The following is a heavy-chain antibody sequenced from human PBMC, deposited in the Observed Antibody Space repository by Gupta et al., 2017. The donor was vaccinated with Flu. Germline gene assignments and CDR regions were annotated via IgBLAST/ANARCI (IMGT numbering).Heavy chain of an antibody. Sequence: QVQLQQWGAGLLKPSETLSLTCAVYGGSFSGYYWNWIRQPPGKGLEWIGEINHSGSTNYNPSLKSRVTISVDTSKNQFSLKLSSVTAADTAVYYCARGRIFFGVVKSSWFDPWGQGTLVTVSS. V-gene: IGHV4-34*01. D-gene: IGHD3-3*01. J-gene: IGHJ5*02. CDR1: GGSFSGYY. CDR3: ARGRIFFGVVKSSWFDP. CDR2: INHSGST.